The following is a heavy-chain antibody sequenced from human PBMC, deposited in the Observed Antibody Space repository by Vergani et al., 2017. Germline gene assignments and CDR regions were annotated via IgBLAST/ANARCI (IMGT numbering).Heavy chain of an antibody. CDR1: GGSISDYY. CDR3: ERGEYDYESRSYPATFDP. Sequence: QVQLQESGPGLVKPSETLSLTCTVSGGSISDYYWSWIRQPPGKGLEWIGYIYYSGRTNYNPSLKSRITISVDTSKNQFSLNVSSVTAADTAVYYCERGEYDYESRSYPATFDPWGQGTLVTVSS. J-gene: IGHJ5*02. CDR2: IYYSGRT. V-gene: IGHV4-59*01. D-gene: IGHD3-10*01.